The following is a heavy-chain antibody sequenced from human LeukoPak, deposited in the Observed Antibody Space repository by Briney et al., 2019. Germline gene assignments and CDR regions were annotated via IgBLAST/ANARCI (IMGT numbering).Heavy chain of an antibody. Sequence: ASVKVSCKASGYTFTSHGISWVRQAPGQGLEWMGWISAYNGNTNYVQKFRGRVTMTTDTSTSTAYMELRSLRSDDTAVYYCARDQAFVRGDLDYWGQGTLVTVSS. CDR1: GYTFTSHG. D-gene: IGHD3-10*01. V-gene: IGHV1-18*04. J-gene: IGHJ4*02. CDR2: ISAYNGNT. CDR3: ARDQAFVRGDLDY.